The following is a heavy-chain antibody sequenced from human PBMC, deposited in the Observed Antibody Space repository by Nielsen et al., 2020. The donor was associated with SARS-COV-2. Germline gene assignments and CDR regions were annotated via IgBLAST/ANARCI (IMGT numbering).Heavy chain of an antibody. CDR3: AKGGDNYMDY. J-gene: IGHJ4*02. D-gene: IGHD3-16*01. CDR2: FDPTTGST. Sequence: VSCKASGYTFIAYYMYWVRQAPGQGLEWMGIFDPTTGSTRSAQSFQDRLTMTTDTATSTVYMELTSLTSEDTAVYYCAKGGDNYMDYLGQGTLVTVSS. CDR1: GYTFIAYY. V-gene: IGHV1-46*01.